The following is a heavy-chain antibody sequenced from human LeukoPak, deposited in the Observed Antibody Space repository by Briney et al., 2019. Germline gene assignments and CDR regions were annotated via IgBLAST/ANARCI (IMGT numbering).Heavy chain of an antibody. V-gene: IGHV4-59*01. Sequence: SETLSLTCTVSGGSISSYYWSWIRQPPGKGLEWIGYIYYSGSTNYNPSLKSRVTISVDTSKNQFSLKLSSVTAADTAVYYCAGGDTAMVKEDAFDIWGQGTMVTVSS. CDR3: AGGDTAMVKEDAFDI. J-gene: IGHJ3*02. CDR2: IYYSGST. CDR1: GGSISSYY. D-gene: IGHD5-18*01.